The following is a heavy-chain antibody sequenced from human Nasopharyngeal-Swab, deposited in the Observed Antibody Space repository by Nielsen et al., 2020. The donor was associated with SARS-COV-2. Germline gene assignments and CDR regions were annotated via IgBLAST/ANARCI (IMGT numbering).Heavy chain of an antibody. Sequence: GESLKISCAASGFTFSGSAMHWVRQASGKGLEWVGRIRSKANSYATAYAASVKGRFTISRDNSKNTLYLQMNSLRAEDTAVYYCARDFTNWNDDGDWYFDLWGRGTLVTVSS. CDR3: ARDFTNWNDDGDWYFDL. CDR2: IRSKANSYAT. J-gene: IGHJ2*01. CDR1: GFTFSGSA. V-gene: IGHV3-73*01. D-gene: IGHD1-1*01.